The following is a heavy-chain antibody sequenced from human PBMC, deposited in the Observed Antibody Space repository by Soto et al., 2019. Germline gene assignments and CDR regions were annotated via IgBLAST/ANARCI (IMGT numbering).Heavy chain of an antibody. Sequence: SETLSLTCTVSGHSLSSGGYYWSWIRQHPGKGLEWVGYIYFTGSTLYNPSLKSRLAMSLDTSKNQFSLRLTSVTAADTAVYFCARDWGSSGWPNWGQGTRVTVSS. J-gene: IGHJ4*02. V-gene: IGHV4-31*03. CDR3: ARDWGSSGWPN. D-gene: IGHD6-19*01. CDR2: IYFTGST. CDR1: GHSLSSGGYY.